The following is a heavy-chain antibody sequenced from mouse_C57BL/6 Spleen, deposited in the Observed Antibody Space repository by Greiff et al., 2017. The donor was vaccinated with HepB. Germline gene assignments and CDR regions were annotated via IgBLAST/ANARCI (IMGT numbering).Heavy chain of an antibody. CDR1: GYSFTGYY. J-gene: IGHJ3*01. V-gene: IGHV1-42*01. CDR3: ARCWSSSSAWFAY. D-gene: IGHD1-1*01. Sequence: EVQLQQSGPELVKPGASVKISCKASGYSFTGYYMNWVKQSPEKSLEWIGEINPSTGGTTYNQKFKAKATLTVDKSSSTAYMQLKSLTSEDSAVYYCARCWSSSSAWFAYWGQGTLVTVSA. CDR2: INPSTGGT.